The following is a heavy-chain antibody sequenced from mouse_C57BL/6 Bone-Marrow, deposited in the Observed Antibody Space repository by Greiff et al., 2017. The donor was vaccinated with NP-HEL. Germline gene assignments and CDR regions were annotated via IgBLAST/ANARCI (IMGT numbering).Heavy chain of an antibody. J-gene: IGHJ1*03. V-gene: IGHV1-82*01. Sequence: QVQLQQSGPELVKPGASVKISCKASGYAFSSSWMNWVKQRPGKGLEWIGRIYPGDGDTNYNGKFKGKATLTADKSSSTAYMQLSSLTSEDSAVYFCSIYYYGSSYFYWYFDVWGTGTTVTVSS. D-gene: IGHD1-1*01. CDR1: GYAFSSSW. CDR3: SIYYYGSSYFYWYFDV. CDR2: IYPGDGDT.